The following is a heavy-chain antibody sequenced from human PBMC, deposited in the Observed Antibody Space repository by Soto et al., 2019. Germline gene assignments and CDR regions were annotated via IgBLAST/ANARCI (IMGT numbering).Heavy chain of an antibody. D-gene: IGHD2-15*01. J-gene: IGHJ6*02. CDR2: IYYSGST. CDR1: GGSISSGGYY. Sequence: QVQLQESGPGLVKPSQTLSLTCTVSGGSISSGGYYWSGIRQHPGKGLEWIGYIYYSGSTYYNPSLKSRVTNSVDTSKSQFALKLSSVSAADTAVYFCATSGIGYCSGGSCYSYGMDVWGQGTTVTVSS. V-gene: IGHV4-31*03. CDR3: ATSGIGYCSGGSCYSYGMDV.